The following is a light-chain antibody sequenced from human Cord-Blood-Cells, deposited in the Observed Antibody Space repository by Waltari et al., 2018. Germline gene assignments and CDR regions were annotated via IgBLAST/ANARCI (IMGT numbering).Light chain of an antibody. J-gene: IGLJ2*01. CDR2: DVS. Sequence: QSALTQPASVSGSPGQSITISCTGTSSDVGGYNYVSWYQQPPGKAPKLMIYDVSNRPSGVSKRFSGSKSGNTASLPISWLQAEDEADYYCSSYTSSSTLVVFGGGTKLTVL. V-gene: IGLV2-14*01. CDR3: SSYTSSSTLVV. CDR1: SSDVGGYNY.